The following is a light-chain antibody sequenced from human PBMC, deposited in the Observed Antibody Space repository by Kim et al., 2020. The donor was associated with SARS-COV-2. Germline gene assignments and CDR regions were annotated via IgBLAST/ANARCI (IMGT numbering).Light chain of an antibody. Sequence: GGTVMLTDGSSAGAVTNGHFSYWFQPRPGQTPLTLISDTREKHAWTPARCSGSLLGGKAALTLSGAQYEDEAECDCLLYCSGWRVFGGGTQLTVL. CDR2: DTR. V-gene: IGLV7-46*01. CDR3: LLYCSGWRV. J-gene: IGLJ3*02. CDR1: AGAVTNGHF.